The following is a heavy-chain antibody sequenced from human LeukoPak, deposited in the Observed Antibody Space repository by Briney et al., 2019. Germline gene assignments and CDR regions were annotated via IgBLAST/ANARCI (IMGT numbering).Heavy chain of an antibody. J-gene: IGHJ6*02. D-gene: IGHD6-13*01. CDR2: ISSSSNYV. Sequence: GGSLRLSCAASGFTFSSCSMNWVRQAPGKGLEWVSSISSSSNYVFYADSVKGRITISRDNAKNSLYLQINSLRAEDTAVYYCARDPRGAAGTYGMDVWGQGTTVTVSS. CDR1: GFTFSSCS. CDR3: ARDPRGAAGTYGMDV. V-gene: IGHV3-21*06.